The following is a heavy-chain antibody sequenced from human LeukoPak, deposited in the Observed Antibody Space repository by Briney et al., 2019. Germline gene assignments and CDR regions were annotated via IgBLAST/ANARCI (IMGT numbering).Heavy chain of an antibody. Sequence: SVKVSCKASGGTFSSYAISWVRQAPGQGLEWMGRIIPILGIANYAQKFQGRVTITADKSTSTAYMELSSLRSEDTAVYYCARHPDCTNGLCYEFDIWGQGTMVTVSS. CDR3: ARHPDCTNGLCYEFDI. CDR2: IIPILGIA. J-gene: IGHJ3*02. CDR1: GGTFSSYA. D-gene: IGHD2-8*01. V-gene: IGHV1-69*04.